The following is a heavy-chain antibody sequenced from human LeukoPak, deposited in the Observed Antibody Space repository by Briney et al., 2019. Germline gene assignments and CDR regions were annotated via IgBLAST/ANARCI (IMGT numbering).Heavy chain of an antibody. Sequence: GGSLRLSCAASGFTFSSYSVNWVRQAPGTGLEWVSYISSSSTSIYYADSVKGRFTISRDNAKNSLSLQMNSLRAEDTAVYYCARDAGTFNYWGQGTLVTVSS. CDR2: ISSSSTSI. CDR3: ARDAGTFNY. J-gene: IGHJ4*02. V-gene: IGHV3-48*01. D-gene: IGHD1-26*01. CDR1: GFTFSSYS.